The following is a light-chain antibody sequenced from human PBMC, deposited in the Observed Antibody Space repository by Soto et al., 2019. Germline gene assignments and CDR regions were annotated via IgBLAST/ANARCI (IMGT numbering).Light chain of an antibody. Sequence: QSVLTQPASVSGSPGQSITISCTGTSSDVGGYNYVSWYQQHPGKAPKLMIYDVSNRPSGVSNRFSGSESGNTASLTISGLQAEDEADYYCGSYTSSSTVIFGGGTKLTVL. J-gene: IGLJ2*01. V-gene: IGLV2-14*03. CDR2: DVS. CDR3: GSYTSSSTVI. CDR1: SSDVGGYNY.